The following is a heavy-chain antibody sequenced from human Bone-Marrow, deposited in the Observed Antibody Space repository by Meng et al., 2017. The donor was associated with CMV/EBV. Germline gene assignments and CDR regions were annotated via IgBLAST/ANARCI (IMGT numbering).Heavy chain of an antibody. CDR2: INSDGSST. V-gene: IGHV3-74*01. CDR3: ASWYSGSYY. D-gene: IGHD1-26*01. Sequence: ETLSLTCAASGFTFSSYWMHWVRQAPGKGLVWVSRINSDGSSTSYADSVKGRFTISRDNSKNTLYLQMNSLRAEDTAVYYCASWYSGSYYWGQGNLVNVDS. J-gene: IGHJ4*02. CDR1: GFTFSSYW.